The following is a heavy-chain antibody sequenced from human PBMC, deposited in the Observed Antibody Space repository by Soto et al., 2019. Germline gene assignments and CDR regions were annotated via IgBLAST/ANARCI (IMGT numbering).Heavy chain of an antibody. CDR1: GYTFTSYD. V-gene: IGHV1-8*01. Sequence: ASVKVSCKASGYTFTSYDINWVRQATGQGLEWMGWMNPNSGNTGYAQKFQGRVTMTRNTSISTAYMELSSLRSEDTAVYCCARAGINYDILTGYYNPHYYYGMDVWGQGTTVTVSS. D-gene: IGHD3-9*01. CDR2: MNPNSGNT. J-gene: IGHJ6*02. CDR3: ARAGINYDILTGYYNPHYYYGMDV.